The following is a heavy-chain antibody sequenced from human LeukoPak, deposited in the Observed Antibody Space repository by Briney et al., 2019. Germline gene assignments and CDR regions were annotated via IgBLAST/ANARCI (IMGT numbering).Heavy chain of an antibody. CDR1: GFSFDNFA. D-gene: IGHD6-13*01. Sequence: SGGSLRLSCVASGFSFDNFALTWVRQAPGKGLEWVSTICNDVHYADSVRGRFVISRDNSRKTIYLQMNSLTPEDAATYYCTKDSQGFYGGFWYGTYGMDVWGQGTTVTVSS. V-gene: IGHV3-23*05. CDR2: ICNDV. CDR3: TKDSQGFYGGFWYGTYGMDV. J-gene: IGHJ6*02.